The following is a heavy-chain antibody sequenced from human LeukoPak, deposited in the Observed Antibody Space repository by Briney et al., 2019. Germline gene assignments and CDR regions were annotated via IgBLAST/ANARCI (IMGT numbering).Heavy chain of an antibody. D-gene: IGHD6-13*01. V-gene: IGHV4-34*01. CDR3: AEQYSSSWYDY. Sequence: SETLSLTCAVYGGSFSGYYWSWIRQPPGKGLEWIGSIYYSGSTYYNPSLKSRVTISVDTSKNQFSLKLSSVTAADTAVYYCAEQYSSSWYDYWGQGTLVTVSS. CDR2: IYYSGST. CDR1: GGSFSGYY. J-gene: IGHJ4*02.